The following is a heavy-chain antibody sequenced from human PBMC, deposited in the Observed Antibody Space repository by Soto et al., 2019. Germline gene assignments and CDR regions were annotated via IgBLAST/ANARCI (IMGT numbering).Heavy chain of an antibody. V-gene: IGHV4-59*01. Sequence: SETLSLTCTVSGGSISSYYWSWIRQPPGKGLEWIGYIYYSGSTNYNPSLKSRVSISVDTSKNQFSLKLSSVTAADTAVYYCARETSYSSGWLDYWGQGPLVTVSS. CDR3: ARETSYSSGWLDY. CDR1: GGSISSYY. CDR2: IYYSGST. J-gene: IGHJ4*02. D-gene: IGHD6-19*01.